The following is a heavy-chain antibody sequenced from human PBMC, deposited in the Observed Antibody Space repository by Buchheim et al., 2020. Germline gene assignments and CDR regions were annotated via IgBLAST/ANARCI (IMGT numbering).Heavy chain of an antibody. CDR2: ISYDGSNK. CDR1: GFTFSSYA. V-gene: IGHV3-30-3*01. J-gene: IGHJ4*02. D-gene: IGHD3-10*01. Sequence: QVQLVESGGGVVQPGRSLRLSCAASGFTFSSYAMHWVRQAPGKGLEWVAVISYDGSNKYYADSVKGRFTISRDNSKNTLYLQMNSLRAEDTAVYYCAREGDSGSSLIDYWGQGTL. CDR3: AREGDSGSSLIDY.